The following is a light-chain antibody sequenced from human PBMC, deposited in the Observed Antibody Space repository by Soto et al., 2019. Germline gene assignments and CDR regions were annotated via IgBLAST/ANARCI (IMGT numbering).Light chain of an antibody. Sequence: SQRPQSASSFSASLAYRVTITCRASQTISSWLAWYQQKPGKAPKLLIYKASTLKSGVPSRFSGSGSGTEFTLTISSLQPDDFATYYCQHYNSYSEAFGQGTKVDIK. V-gene: IGKV1-5*03. J-gene: IGKJ1*01. CDR2: KAS. CDR1: QTISSW. CDR3: QHYNSYSEA.